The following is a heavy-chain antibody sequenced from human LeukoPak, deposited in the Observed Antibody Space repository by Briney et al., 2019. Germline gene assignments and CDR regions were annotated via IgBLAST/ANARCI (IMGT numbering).Heavy chain of an antibody. CDR1: GFTFSSYG. Sequence: GGSLRLSCAASGFTFSSYGMHSVRQAPGKGLEWVAVISYDGSNKYYADSVKGRFTISRDNSKNTLYLQMNSLRAEDTAVYYCAKDPYGANLDYWGQGTLVTVSS. CDR3: AKDPYGANLDY. J-gene: IGHJ4*02. CDR2: ISYDGSNK. V-gene: IGHV3-30*18. D-gene: IGHD4-17*01.